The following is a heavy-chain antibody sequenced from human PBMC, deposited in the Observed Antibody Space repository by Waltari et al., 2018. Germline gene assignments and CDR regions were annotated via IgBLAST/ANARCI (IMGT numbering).Heavy chain of an antibody. CDR2: IQPSGRT. CDR1: GSSISSNYW. V-gene: IGHV4-4*02. CDR3: AADRGNGLYFDY. Sequence: QVQLQESGPGLVKPSGTLSLTCVVSGSSISSNYWWSWVRQSPGKGLALIGQIQPSGRTYSTPALQSRVSVSLDKSKNQFSLSLYFVSDADTAVYYCAADRGNGLYFDYWGQGTLFTVSS. D-gene: IGHD2-15*01. J-gene: IGHJ4*02.